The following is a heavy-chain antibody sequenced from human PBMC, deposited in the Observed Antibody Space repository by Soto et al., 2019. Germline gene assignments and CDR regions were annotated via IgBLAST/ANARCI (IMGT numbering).Heavy chain of an antibody. V-gene: IGHV1-46*01. J-gene: IGHJ4*02. CDR3: ARGDYDVLTGYYPLDF. CDR2: INPSGGST. CDR1: GYTLTSYY. D-gene: IGHD3-9*01. Sequence: GASVKVSCKASGYTLTSYYMHWVRQAPGQGLAWMGIINPSGGSTSYAQNYQGRITMTSDTSTTTVYMELSSLRSEDTAVYFCARGDYDVLTGYYPLDFWGQGTLVIVSS.